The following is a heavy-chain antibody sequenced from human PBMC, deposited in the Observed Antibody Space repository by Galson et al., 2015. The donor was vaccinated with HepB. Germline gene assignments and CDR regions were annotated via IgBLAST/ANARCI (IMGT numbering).Heavy chain of an antibody. CDR3: ARAADSSGYLFDY. J-gene: IGHJ4*02. D-gene: IGHD3-22*01. Sequence: SVKVSCKASGYTFTIYAMHWVRQAPGQGLEWMGGIIPIFGTANYAQKFQGRVTITADESTSTAYMELSSLRSEDTAVYYCARAADSSGYLFDYWGQGTLVTVSS. V-gene: IGHV1-69*13. CDR2: IIPIFGTA. CDR1: GYTFTIYA.